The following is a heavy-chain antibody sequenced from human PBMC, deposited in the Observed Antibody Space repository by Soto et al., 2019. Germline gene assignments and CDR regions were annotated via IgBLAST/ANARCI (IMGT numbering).Heavy chain of an antibody. Sequence: GGSLRLSCAASGFTFSSYAMHWVRQAPGKGLEWVAVISYDGSNKYYADSVKGRFTISRDNSKNTLYLQMNSLRAEDTAVYYCARARSYYDSSGPDYWGQGTLVTVSS. CDR2: ISYDGSNK. J-gene: IGHJ4*02. D-gene: IGHD3-22*01. V-gene: IGHV3-30-3*01. CDR3: ARARSYYDSSGPDY. CDR1: GFTFSSYA.